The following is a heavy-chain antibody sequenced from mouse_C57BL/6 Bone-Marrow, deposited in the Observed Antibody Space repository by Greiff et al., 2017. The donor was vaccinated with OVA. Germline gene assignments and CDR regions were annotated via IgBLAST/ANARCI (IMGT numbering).Heavy chain of an antibody. CDR3: AREVVFDY. CDR2: ISDGGSYT. J-gene: IGHJ2*01. V-gene: IGHV5-4*01. CDR1: GFTFSSYA. Sequence: DVKLVESGGGLVKPGGSLKLSCAASGFTFSSYAMSWVRQTPEKRLEWVATISDGGSYTYYPDNVKGRFTISRDNAKNNLYLQMSHLKSEDTAMYYCAREVVFDYWGQGTTLTVSS. D-gene: IGHD1-1*01.